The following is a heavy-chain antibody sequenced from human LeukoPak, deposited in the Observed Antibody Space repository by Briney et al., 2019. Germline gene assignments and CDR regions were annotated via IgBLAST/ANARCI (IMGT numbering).Heavy chain of an antibody. V-gene: IGHV3-23*01. D-gene: IGHD3-22*01. J-gene: IGHJ4*02. CDR1: GFTFSSYA. CDR2: ISGSGGST. CDR3: AKDPNYDSINPVFY. Sequence: GGSLSLSCAASGFTFSSYAMSWVRQAPGKGLEWVSAISGSGGSTYYADSVKGRFTISRDNSKNTLYLQMNSLRAEDTAVYYCAKDPNYDSINPVFYGGQGTLVTVSS.